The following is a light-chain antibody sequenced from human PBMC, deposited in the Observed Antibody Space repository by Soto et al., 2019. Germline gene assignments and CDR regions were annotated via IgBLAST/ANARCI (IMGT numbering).Light chain of an antibody. J-gene: IGLJ1*01. Sequence: QSVLTQPPPVSAAPGQKVTISCSGSSSNIGNNYVSWYQQLPGTAPKLLIYDNNKRPSGIPDRFSGSKSGTSATLGITGLQTGDEADYYCGTWDSSLSAYVFGTGTKVTVL. CDR1: SSNIGNNY. V-gene: IGLV1-51*01. CDR2: DNN. CDR3: GTWDSSLSAYV.